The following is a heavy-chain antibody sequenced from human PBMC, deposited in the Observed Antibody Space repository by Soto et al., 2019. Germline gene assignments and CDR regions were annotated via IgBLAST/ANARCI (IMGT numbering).Heavy chain of an antibody. CDR2: IIPLFGTT. V-gene: IGHV1-69*13. J-gene: IGHJ4*02. Sequence: SVKVSCKAFGGTFSSYAISWVRQAPGQGLEWLGGIIPLFGTTNYAPKFQGRVAITADERARTAYMDLSSLKSEDTAVYYCATNNRASYHFDYWGQGTLVTVSS. CDR3: ATNNRASYHFDY. CDR1: GGTFSSYA. D-gene: IGHD3-16*02.